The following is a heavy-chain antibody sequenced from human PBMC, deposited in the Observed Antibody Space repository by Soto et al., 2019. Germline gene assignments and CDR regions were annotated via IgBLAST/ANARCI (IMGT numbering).Heavy chain of an antibody. CDR3: ARAEDYDIFSCHAVYCSYGMHV. CDR1: GGTFSSYA. V-gene: IGHV1-69*13. J-gene: IGHJ6*02. D-gene: IGHD3-9*01. CDR2: IIPIFGTA. Sequence: SVKVSCKASGGTFSSYAISWVRQAPGQGLEWMGGIIPIFGTANYAQKFQGRVTITADESTSTAYMELSSLRSEDTAVYYCARAEDYDIFSCHAVYCSYGMHVWCQGTPVT.